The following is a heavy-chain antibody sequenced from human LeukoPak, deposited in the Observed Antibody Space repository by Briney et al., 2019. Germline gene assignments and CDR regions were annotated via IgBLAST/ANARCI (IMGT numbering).Heavy chain of an antibody. J-gene: IGHJ4*02. CDR1: GFTFSSYG. Sequence: GGSLRLSCAASGFTFSSYGMHWVRQAPGKGLEWVALMWYDGGNKYYADSVKGRLTISRDNSKNTLYLQMNSLRAEDTAVYYCAREGPRGNSQFDYWGQGTLVTVSS. CDR2: MWYDGGNK. CDR3: AREGPRGNSQFDY. D-gene: IGHD2/OR15-2a*01. V-gene: IGHV3-33*01.